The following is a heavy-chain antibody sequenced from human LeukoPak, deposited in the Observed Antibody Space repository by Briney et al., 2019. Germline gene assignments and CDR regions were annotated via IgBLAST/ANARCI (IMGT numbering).Heavy chain of an antibody. CDR3: AVQITMIVVVPHFDY. CDR1: GLTFSDYY. J-gene: IGHJ4*02. CDR2: ISGTGTTI. V-gene: IGHV3-11*04. Sequence: GGSLRLSCAASGLTFSDYYMTWIRQAPGKGLEWVSSISGTGTTIYSADSVRGRFTVSRDNARNSLFLHMNSLRAEDTAVYYCAVQITMIVVVPHFDYWGQGTLVTVSS. D-gene: IGHD3-22*01.